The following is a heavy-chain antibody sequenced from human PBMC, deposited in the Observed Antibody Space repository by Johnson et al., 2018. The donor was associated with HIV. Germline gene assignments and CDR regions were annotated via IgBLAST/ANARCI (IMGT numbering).Heavy chain of an antibody. CDR1: GFTFHDNG. J-gene: IGHJ3*02. CDR2: IWYDGSNK. CDR3: AKDQSTEVGPTFVAAFDI. Sequence: VQLVESGGGVVRPGESLSLSCAASGFTFHDNGMTWVRQVSGKGLEWVAVIWYDGSNKYYADSVKGRFTISRDNSKNTLYLQMNNLRAEDTAIYYCAKDQSTEVGPTFVAAFDIWGQGTMVTVSS. V-gene: IGHV3-33*06. D-gene: IGHD1-26*01.